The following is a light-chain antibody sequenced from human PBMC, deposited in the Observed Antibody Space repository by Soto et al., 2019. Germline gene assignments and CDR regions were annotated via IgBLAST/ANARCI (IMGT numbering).Light chain of an antibody. V-gene: IGLV1-44*01. CDR2: TNN. Sequence: QSMVTQPPSASGTPGQRITISCSGSSSNIESHTVNWFQQVPGAAPKLLIKTNNQRPSGVPDRFSGSKSGASASLAISGLQPEDEATYYCATWDDSRKGVFGTGTKLTVL. CDR3: ATWDDSRKGV. J-gene: IGLJ1*01. CDR1: SSNIESHT.